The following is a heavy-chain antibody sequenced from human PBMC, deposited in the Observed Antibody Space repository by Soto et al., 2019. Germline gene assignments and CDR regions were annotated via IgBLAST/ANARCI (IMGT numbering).Heavy chain of an antibody. CDR1: GFTFSSYA. CDR3: AKSQDYDFWGGSTLYYYYGMDV. V-gene: IGHV3-23*01. D-gene: IGHD3-3*01. Sequence: PGGSLRLSCAASGFTFSSYAMSWVRQAPGKGLEWVSAISGSGGSTYYADSVKGRFTISRDNSKNTLYLQRNSLRAEDTAVYYCAKSQDYDFWGGSTLYYYYGMDVWGQGTTVTVSS. J-gene: IGHJ6*02. CDR2: ISGSGGST.